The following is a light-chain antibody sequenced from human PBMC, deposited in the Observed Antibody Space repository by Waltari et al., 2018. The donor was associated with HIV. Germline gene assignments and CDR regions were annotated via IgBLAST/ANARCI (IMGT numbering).Light chain of an antibody. CDR3: GTWDSSLSAGV. CDR2: DNN. J-gene: IGLJ2*01. CDR1: NSNTGNHY. V-gene: IGLV1-51*01. Sequence: QSVLTQPPSVSAAPGQKVTISCSGSNSNTGNHYVPWYQQLPGSAPKLLIYDNNNRPSGIPDRFSGSKAGTSATLGITGLQTGDEADYYCGTWDSSLSAGVFGGGTKVTVL.